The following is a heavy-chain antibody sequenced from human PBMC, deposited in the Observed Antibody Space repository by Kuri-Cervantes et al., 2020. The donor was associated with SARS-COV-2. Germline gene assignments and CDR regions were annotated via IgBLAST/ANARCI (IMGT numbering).Heavy chain of an antibody. CDR3: AKGIAAASYYYYGMDV. D-gene: IGHD6-13*01. CDR2: INPDGSYT. Sequence: GGSLRLSCAASGFTFSGHWIHWVRQAPGKGLVWVSRINPDGSYTNNADSVKGRFTISRDNSKNTLYLQMNSLRAEDTAVYYCAKGIAAASYYYYGMDVWGQGTTVTVSS. V-gene: IGHV3-74*01. CDR1: GFTFSGHW. J-gene: IGHJ6*02.